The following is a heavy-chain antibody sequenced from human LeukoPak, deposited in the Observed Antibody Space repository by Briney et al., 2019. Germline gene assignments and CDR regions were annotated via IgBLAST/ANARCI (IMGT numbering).Heavy chain of an antibody. CDR3: ARDFATVTTHLDY. V-gene: IGHV1-69*04. CDR1: GGTFSSYA. J-gene: IGHJ4*02. Sequence: SVKVSCKASGGTFSSYAIGWVRQAPGQGLEWMGRIIPILGIANYAQKFQGRVTITADKSTSTAYMELSSLRSEDTAVYYCARDFATVTTHLDYWGQGTLVTVSS. D-gene: IGHD4-17*01. CDR2: IIPILGIA.